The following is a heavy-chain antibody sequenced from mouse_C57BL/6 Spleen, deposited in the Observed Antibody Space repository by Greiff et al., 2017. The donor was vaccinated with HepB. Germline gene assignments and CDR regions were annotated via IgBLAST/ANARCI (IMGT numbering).Heavy chain of an antibody. CDR1: GYTFTDYY. Sequence: EVQLQQSGPELVKPGASVKISCKASGYTFTDYYMNWVKQSHGKSLEWIGDINPNNGGTSYNQKFKGKATLTVDKSSSTAYMELRSLTSEDSAVYYCARSNDGYYPFYAMDYWGQRTSVTVSS. V-gene: IGHV1-26*01. D-gene: IGHD2-3*01. CDR2: INPNNGGT. J-gene: IGHJ4*01. CDR3: ARSNDGYYPFYAMDY.